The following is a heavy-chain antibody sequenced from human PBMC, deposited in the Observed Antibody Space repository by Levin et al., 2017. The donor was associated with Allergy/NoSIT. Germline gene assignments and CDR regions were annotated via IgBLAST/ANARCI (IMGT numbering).Heavy chain of an antibody. J-gene: IGHJ4*02. CDR2: ISYDGSNI. V-gene: IGHV3-30*18. CDR1: GFTFSDYG. D-gene: IGHD6-6*01. CDR3: AKDISSSFDY. Sequence: GGSLRLSCAASGFTFSDYGMHWIRQAPGKGLEWVALISYDGSNIYYADSVKGRFTISRDNSKNTLYLQMNSLRAEDTAVYYCAKDISSSFDYWGQGTLVTVSS.